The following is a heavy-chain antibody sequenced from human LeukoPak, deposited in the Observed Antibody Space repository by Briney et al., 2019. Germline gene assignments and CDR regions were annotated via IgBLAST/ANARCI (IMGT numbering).Heavy chain of an antibody. V-gene: IGHV4-59*01. Sequence: PSETLSLTCTVSGGSISSYYWSWVRRPPGKGLEWIGYIYYSGSTNYNPSLKSRVTISVDTSKNQFSLKLSSVTAADTAVYYCARARRNYGDYGLFDYWGQGTLVTVSS. D-gene: IGHD4-17*01. CDR1: GGSISSYY. J-gene: IGHJ4*02. CDR3: ARARRNYGDYGLFDY. CDR2: IYYSGST.